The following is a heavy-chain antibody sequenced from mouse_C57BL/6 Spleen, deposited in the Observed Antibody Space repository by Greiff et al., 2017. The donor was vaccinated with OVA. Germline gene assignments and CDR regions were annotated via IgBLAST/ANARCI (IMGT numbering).Heavy chain of an antibody. CDR2: IYPGSGST. J-gene: IGHJ4*01. CDR1: GYTFTSYW. Sequence: QVQLQQPGAELVKPGASVKMSCKASGYTFTSYWITWVKQRPGQGLEWIGDIYPGSGSTNYNEKFKGKATLTVDTSSSTAYMQLSSLTSEDSAVYYCARRYGYDEGYAMDYWGQGTSVTVSS. CDR3: ARRYGYDEGYAMDY. V-gene: IGHV1-55*01. D-gene: IGHD2-2*01.